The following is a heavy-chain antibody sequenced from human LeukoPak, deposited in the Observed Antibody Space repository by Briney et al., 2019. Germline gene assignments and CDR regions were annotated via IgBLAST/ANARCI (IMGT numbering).Heavy chain of an antibody. V-gene: IGHV3-33*01. CDR3: ARGSWIRGCSYDPWGV. CDR1: GFTFSSYG. CDR2: IWYDGSNK. Sequence: GGSLRLSCAASGFTFSSYGMHWVRQAPGKGLEWVAVIWYDGSNKYSADSVKGRFTISRDNSKNTLYLQMNSLRAEDSAVYYCARGSWIRGCSYDPWGVWGQGTLVTVSS. J-gene: IGHJ4*02. D-gene: IGHD5-18*01.